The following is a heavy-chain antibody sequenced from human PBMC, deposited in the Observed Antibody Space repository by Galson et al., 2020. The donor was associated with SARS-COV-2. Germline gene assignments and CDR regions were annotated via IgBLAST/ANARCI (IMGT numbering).Heavy chain of an antibody. CDR2: IYFSGSA. J-gene: IGHJ4*02. CDR3: ARGRQAKFDY. Sequence: SETLSFTCTVSGGSVSSGNYYWSWIRQPPGKGLEWIAYIYFSGSANYNPSLKSQVTISVDTSQNQFSLSLNSVTAADTAVYYCARGRQAKFDYWGQGTPVTVSP. D-gene: IGHD1-1*01. CDR1: GGSVSSGNYY. V-gene: IGHV4-61*01.